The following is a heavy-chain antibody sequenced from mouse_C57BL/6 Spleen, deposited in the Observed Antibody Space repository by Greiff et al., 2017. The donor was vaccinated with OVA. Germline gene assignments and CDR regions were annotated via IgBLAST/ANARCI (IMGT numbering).Heavy chain of an antibody. CDR1: GFTFSNYW. CDR2: IRLKSDNYAT. CDR3: TGRYSNYFDY. J-gene: IGHJ2*01. Sequence: EVKVEESGGGLVQPGGSMKLSCVASGFTFSNYWMNWVRPSPEKGLEWVAQIRLKSDNYATHYAESVKGRFTISRDDSKSSVYLQMNNLRAEDTGIYYCTGRYSNYFDYWGQGTTLTVSS. V-gene: IGHV6-3*01. D-gene: IGHD2-5*01.